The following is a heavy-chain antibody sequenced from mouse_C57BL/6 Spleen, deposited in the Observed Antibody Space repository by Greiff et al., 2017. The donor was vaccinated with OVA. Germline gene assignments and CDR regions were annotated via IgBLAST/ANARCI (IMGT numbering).Heavy chain of an antibody. V-gene: IGHV1-82*01. Sequence: VQLQQSGPELVKPGASVKISCKASGYAFSSSWMNWVKQRPGKGLEWIGRIYPGDGDTNYNGKFKGKATLTADKSSSTAYMQLRSLTSADSAVCFCARRDYFGREAMDYWGQGTSVTVSS. D-gene: IGHD1-1*01. CDR2: IYPGDGDT. J-gene: IGHJ4*01. CDR3: ARRDYFGREAMDY. CDR1: GYAFSSSW.